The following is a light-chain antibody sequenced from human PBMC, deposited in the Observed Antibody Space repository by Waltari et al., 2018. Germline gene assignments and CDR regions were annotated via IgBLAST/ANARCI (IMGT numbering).Light chain of an antibody. J-gene: IGKJ1*01. Sequence: EIVLTQSPGTLSLSPGDRATLSCRASQSVSRTLAWYQQKPGQAPRLLIYGASSRATGIPATFSGSGSGADFSLTISRLEPEDFAVDYCQKYWTLPATFGQGTKVEIK. V-gene: IGKV3-20*01. CDR1: QSVSRT. CDR3: QKYWTLPAT. CDR2: GAS.